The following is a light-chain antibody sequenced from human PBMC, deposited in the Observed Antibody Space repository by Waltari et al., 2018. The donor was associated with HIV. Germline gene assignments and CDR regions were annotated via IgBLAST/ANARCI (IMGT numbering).Light chain of an antibody. CDR1: QRVLSSSNNKNH. V-gene: IGKV4-1*01. CDR3: EQFFSFPRT. CDR2: WAS. J-gene: IGKJ1*01. Sequence: DIVMTQSPDSLAVSLGGRATITCKSSQRVLSSSNNKNHLAWYHQKPGQPPKLLFYWASMREVGVPVRFTGSGSGTILIRTVSSLQAGDVAVYYCEQFFSFPRTFGQGTKVEI.